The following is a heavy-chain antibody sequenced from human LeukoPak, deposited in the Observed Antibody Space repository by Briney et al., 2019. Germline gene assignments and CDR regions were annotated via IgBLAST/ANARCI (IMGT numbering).Heavy chain of an antibody. D-gene: IGHD4-17*01. V-gene: IGHV1-69*05. Sequence: SVKVSCKASGGTFSSYAISWVRQAPGQGLEWMGGIIPIFGTANYAQKFQGRVTITTDESTSTAYMELSSLRSEDTAVYYCARDQDYGNWSYPWGQGTLVTVSS. CDR2: IIPIFGTA. J-gene: IGHJ5*02. CDR3: ARDQDYGNWSYP. CDR1: GGTFSSYA.